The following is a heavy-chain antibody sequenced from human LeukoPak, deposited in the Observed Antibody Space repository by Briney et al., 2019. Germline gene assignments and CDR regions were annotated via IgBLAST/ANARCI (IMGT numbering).Heavy chain of an antibody. J-gene: IGHJ6*02. CDR1: GGSFSGYY. V-gene: IGHV4-34*01. Sequence: KTSETLSLTCAVYGGSFSGYYWSWIRQPPGKGLEWIGEINHSGSTNYNPSLKSRVAISVDASKNQFSLKLSSVTAADTAVYHCARAPTWNYGMDVWGQGTTVTVSS. D-gene: IGHD2/OR15-2a*01. CDR2: INHSGST. CDR3: ARAPTWNYGMDV.